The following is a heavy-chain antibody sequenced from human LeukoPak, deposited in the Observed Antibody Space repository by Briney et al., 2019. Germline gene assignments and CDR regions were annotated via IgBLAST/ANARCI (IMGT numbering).Heavy chain of an antibody. CDR2: ISAYNGNT. D-gene: IGHD3-22*01. V-gene: IGHV1-18*01. J-gene: IGHJ4*02. Sequence: GASVKVSCKASGYTFTSYGISWVRQAPGQGLEWMGWISAYNGNTNYAQKLQGRVTMTTDTSTSTAYMELRSLRSDDTAVYYCARGGGYYYDSSGYYYPLDYFDYWGQGTLVTASS. CDR3: ARGGGYYYDSSGYYYPLDYFDY. CDR1: GYTFTSYG.